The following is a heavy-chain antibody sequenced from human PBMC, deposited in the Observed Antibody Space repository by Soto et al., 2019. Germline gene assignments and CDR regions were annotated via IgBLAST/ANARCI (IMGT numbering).Heavy chain of an antibody. V-gene: IGHV4-30-4*08. J-gene: IGHJ4*02. Sequence: PSETLSLTCTVSGASINNGDYYWIWIRQTPGKGLEWVGYIYVTGTTYYNPSLKTRLAISIDRAKSQFSLRLTSVTAADTAVYYCARLYWSYYASSGYLGQWGQGTLVTVSS. CDR1: GASINNGDYY. CDR3: ARLYWSYYASSGYLGQ. CDR2: IYVTGTT. D-gene: IGHD3-22*01.